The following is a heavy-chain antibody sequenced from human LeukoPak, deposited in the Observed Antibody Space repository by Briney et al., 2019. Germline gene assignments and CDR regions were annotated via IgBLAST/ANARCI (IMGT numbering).Heavy chain of an antibody. V-gene: IGHV3-30*03. CDR2: ISSDGYTK. Sequence: GRSLRLSCAASGFTFSSHGMHWVRQAPGKGLEWMVVISSDGYTKYYADSVKGRFTISRDNAKNSLYLQMNSLRADDTAVYYCASSHSPDDYYYYYMDVWGKGTTVTVSS. D-gene: IGHD6-13*01. J-gene: IGHJ6*03. CDR1: GFTFSSHG. CDR3: ASSHSPDDYYYYYMDV.